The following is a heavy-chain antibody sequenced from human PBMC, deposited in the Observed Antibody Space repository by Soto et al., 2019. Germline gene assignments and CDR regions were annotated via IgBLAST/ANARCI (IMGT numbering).Heavy chain of an antibody. V-gene: IGHV4-59*01. CDR1: GGCISSDY. CDR3: ARDLLTGRLGMDV. CDR2: IYYSGAT. J-gene: IGHJ6*03. D-gene: IGHD1-20*01. Sequence: PSETLSLTCTVSGGCISSDYWSWIRQPPGKGLEWIGFIYYSGATNYNPSLGGRVTISLDTSKKQFSLRLTSVTAADTAVYYCARDLLTGRLGMDVWGKGTTVTVSS.